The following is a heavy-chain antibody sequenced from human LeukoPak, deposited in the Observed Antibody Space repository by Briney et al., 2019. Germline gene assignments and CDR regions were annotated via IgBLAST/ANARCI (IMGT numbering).Heavy chain of an antibody. V-gene: IGHV3-11*06. CDR2: ISSSSSYT. Sequence: GGSLRLSCAASGFTFSDYYMSWIRQAPGKGLEWVSYISSSSSYTNYADSVKGRFTISRDNAKNSLYLQMNSLRAEDTAVYYCAREQVAGGVGYWGQGTLVTVSS. J-gene: IGHJ4*02. CDR1: GFTFSDYY. CDR3: AREQVAGGVGY. D-gene: IGHD2-8*02.